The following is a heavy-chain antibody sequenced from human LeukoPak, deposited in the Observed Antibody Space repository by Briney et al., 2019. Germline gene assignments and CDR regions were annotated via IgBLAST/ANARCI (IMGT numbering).Heavy chain of an antibody. V-gene: IGHV1-69*04. CDR1: GGTLSSYA. J-gene: IGHJ3*02. Sequence: SVKVSCKASGGTLSSYAISWVRQAPGQGLEWMGRIIPILGIANYAQKFQGRVTITADKSTSTAYMELSSLRSEDTAVYYCARGQSRGAFDIWGQGTMVTVSS. D-gene: IGHD2-2*01. CDR3: ARGQSRGAFDI. CDR2: IIPILGIA.